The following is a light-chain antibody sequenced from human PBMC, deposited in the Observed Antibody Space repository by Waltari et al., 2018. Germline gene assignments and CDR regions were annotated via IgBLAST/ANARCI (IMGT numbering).Light chain of an antibody. J-gene: IGKJ5*01. Sequence: EIVMTQSPATLSVSPGERATLSCRASQSVSSTLAWYQQKPGQAPRLLIHGASTRATGIPARFSGSGSGTEFTLTISSMQSEDFAVYYCQQYNNWPLGITFGQGTRLEIK. CDR2: GAS. CDR3: QQYNNWPLGIT. CDR1: QSVSST. V-gene: IGKV3-15*01.